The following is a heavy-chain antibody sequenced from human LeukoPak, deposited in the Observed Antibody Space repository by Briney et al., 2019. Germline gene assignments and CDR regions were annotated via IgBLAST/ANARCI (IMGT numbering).Heavy chain of an antibody. D-gene: IGHD4-17*01. CDR1: GGSINGYF. CDR2: VSDSGST. CDR3: ARVFRGAVTSNWFDP. V-gene: IGHV4-59*01. Sequence: PSETLSLTCTVSGGSINGYFWTWIRQPPGKGLEWIGYVSDSGSTNYNPSLKSRVTLSVDSSNTEFSLRLNSVTAADTAAYYCARVFRGAVTSNWFDPWGQGTPVTVSS. J-gene: IGHJ5*02.